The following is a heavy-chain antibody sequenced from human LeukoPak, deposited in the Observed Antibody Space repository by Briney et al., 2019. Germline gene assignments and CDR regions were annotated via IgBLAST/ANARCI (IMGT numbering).Heavy chain of an antibody. CDR1: GGSFSGYY. J-gene: IGHJ4*02. V-gene: IGHV4-34*01. D-gene: IGHD3-22*01. Sequence: PSETLSLTCAVYGGSFSGYYWSWIRQPPGKGLEWIGEINHSGSTNYNPSLKSRVTISVDTSKNQFSLKLSSVTAADTAVYYCARGAEYYYDGSGYYYLDYWGQGTLVTVSS. CDR2: INHSGST. CDR3: ARGAEYYYDGSGYYYLDY.